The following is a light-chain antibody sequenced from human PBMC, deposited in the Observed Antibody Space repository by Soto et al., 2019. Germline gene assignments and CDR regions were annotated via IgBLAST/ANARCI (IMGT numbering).Light chain of an antibody. CDR2: AAS. V-gene: IGKV1-27*01. CDR3: QRYDRAAWT. Sequence: DIQMTQSPSSLSASVGDKVTITCRASQGISNYLDWYQQKPGRVPNLLIYAASTLQSGVPSRCSGSGAGTAFTLTISSLQPEDVATYYCQRYDRAAWTFGQGPKGEL. J-gene: IGKJ1*01. CDR1: QGISNY.